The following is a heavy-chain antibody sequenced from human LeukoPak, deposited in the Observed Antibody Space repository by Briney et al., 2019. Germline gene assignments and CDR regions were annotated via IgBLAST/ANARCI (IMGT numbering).Heavy chain of an antibody. CDR3: ARDDYGDPYYWYFDL. D-gene: IGHD4-17*01. V-gene: IGHV4-61*02. CDR1: GGSISSSSYY. Sequence: SETLSLTCTVSGGSISSSSYYWGWIRQPPGKGLEWTGRIYTSGSTNYNPSLKSRVTISVDTSKNQFSLKLSSVTAADTAVYYCARDDYGDPYYWYFDLWGRGTLVTVSS. CDR2: IYTSGST. J-gene: IGHJ2*01.